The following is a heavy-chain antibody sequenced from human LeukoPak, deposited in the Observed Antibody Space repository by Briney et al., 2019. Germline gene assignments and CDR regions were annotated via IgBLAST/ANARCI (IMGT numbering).Heavy chain of an antibody. CDR2: FDPEDGET. J-gene: IGHJ4*02. V-gene: IGHV1-24*01. CDR1: GYTLTELS. CDR3: ATVRAYYDILTGYKD. D-gene: IGHD3-9*01. Sequence: ASVKVSCKVSGYTLTELSMHWVRQAPGKGLEWMGGFDPEDGETIYAQKFQGRVTMTEDTSTDTAYMELSSLRSEDTAVHYCATVRAYYDILTGYKDWGQGTLVTVSS.